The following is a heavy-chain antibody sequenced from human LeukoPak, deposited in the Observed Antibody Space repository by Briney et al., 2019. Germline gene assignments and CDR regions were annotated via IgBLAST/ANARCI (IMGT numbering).Heavy chain of an antibody. Sequence: PSETLSLTCTVSGGSISSYYWSWIRQPPGKGREWIGYIYTSGSTNYNPSLKSRVTISVDTSKNQFSLKLSSVTAADTAVYYCARLIRYCSSTSCINWFDPWGQGTLVTVSS. CDR2: IYTSGST. CDR3: ARLIRYCSSTSCINWFDP. J-gene: IGHJ5*02. V-gene: IGHV4-4*09. D-gene: IGHD2-2*01. CDR1: GGSISSYY.